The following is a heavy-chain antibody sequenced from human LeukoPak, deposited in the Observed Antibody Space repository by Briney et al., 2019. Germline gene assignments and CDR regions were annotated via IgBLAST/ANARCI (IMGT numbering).Heavy chain of an antibody. Sequence: PGGSLRLSCAASGFTFSSYWMSWVRQAPGKELEWVANIKQDGSEKYYVDSVKGRFTISRDNAKNSLYLQMNSLRAEDTAVYYCARDGVYYYYYGMDVWGQGTTVTVSS. CDR2: IKQDGSEK. D-gene: IGHD3-3*01. J-gene: IGHJ6*02. V-gene: IGHV3-7*01. CDR3: ARDGVYYYYYGMDV. CDR1: GFTFSSYW.